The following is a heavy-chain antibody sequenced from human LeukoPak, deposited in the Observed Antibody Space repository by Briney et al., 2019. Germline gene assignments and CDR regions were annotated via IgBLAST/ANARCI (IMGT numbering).Heavy chain of an antibody. J-gene: IGHJ4*02. CDR3: ARDRSTIIGPRDY. CDR1: GFTSSSYG. Sequence: GGSLRLSCAASGFTSSSYGMHWVRQAPGKGLEWVAVIWYDGSNKYYADSVKGRFTISRAKNTLYLQMNSLRAEDTAVYYCARDRSTIIGPRDYWGQGTLVTVSS. V-gene: IGHV3-33*01. CDR2: IWYDGSNK. D-gene: IGHD3-9*01.